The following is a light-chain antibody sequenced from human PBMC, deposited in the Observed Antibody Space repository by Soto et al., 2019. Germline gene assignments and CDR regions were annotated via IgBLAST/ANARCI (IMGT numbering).Light chain of an antibody. CDR2: DAS. J-gene: IGKJ4*01. V-gene: IGKV3-11*01. Sequence: EIVLTQSPGTLSLFPGERATLSCRASQSVGGSLAWYRQKPGQAPRLLIYDASNRATGTPARFSGSGSGTDFALTISSLEPEDFAVYYCQQRSKWPLTFGGGTKVEIK. CDR3: QQRSKWPLT. CDR1: QSVGGS.